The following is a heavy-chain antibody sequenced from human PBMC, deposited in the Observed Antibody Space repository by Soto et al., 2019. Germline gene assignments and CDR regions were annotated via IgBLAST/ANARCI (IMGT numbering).Heavy chain of an antibody. CDR2: IYYSGST. V-gene: IGHV4-39*01. D-gene: IGHD6-19*01. J-gene: IGHJ4*02. Sequence: QLQLQESGPGLVKPSETLSLTCTVSGGSISSSSYYWGWIRQPPGKGLEWIGSIYYSGSTYYNPSLKSRVTISVDTSKNQFSLKLSSVTAADTAVYYCARLPIERYSSGWYETTPLFDYWGQGTLVTVSS. CDR1: GGSISSSSYY. CDR3: ARLPIERYSSGWYETTPLFDY.